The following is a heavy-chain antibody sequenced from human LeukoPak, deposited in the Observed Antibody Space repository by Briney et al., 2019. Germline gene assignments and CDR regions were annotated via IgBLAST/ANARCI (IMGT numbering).Heavy chain of an antibody. V-gene: IGHV4-34*01. D-gene: IGHD2-15*01. CDR1: GGSFSGYY. CDR2: INHSGST. J-gene: IGHJ6*02. Sequence: SETLSLTCAVYGGSFSGYYWSWVRQPPGKGLEWIGEINHSGSTNYNPSLKSRVTISVGTSKNQFSLKLSSVTAADTAVYYCARQRKTYCSGGSCYAPSIRYYYYGMDVWGQGTTVTVSS. CDR3: ARQRKTYCSGGSCYAPSIRYYYYGMDV.